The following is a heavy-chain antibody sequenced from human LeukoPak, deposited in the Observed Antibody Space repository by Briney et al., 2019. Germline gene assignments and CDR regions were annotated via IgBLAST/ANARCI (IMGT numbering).Heavy chain of an antibody. D-gene: IGHD6-19*01. J-gene: IGHJ4*02. CDR2: IYYSGST. CDR1: GGSISSYY. CDR3: GRSLSSAWYYFAY. Sequence: SETLSLTCTVSGGSISSYYWSWIRQPPGKRLEWIGYIYYSGSTNYNPSLNSRVTISVDTSKNQFSLRLSSVTAADTAVYYCGRSLSSAWYYFAYWGQGTLVTVSS. V-gene: IGHV4-59*01.